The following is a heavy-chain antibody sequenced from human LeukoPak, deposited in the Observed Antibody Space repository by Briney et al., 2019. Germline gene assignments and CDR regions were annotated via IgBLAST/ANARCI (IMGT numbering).Heavy chain of an antibody. V-gene: IGHV3-73*01. J-gene: IGHJ4*02. CDR1: GFTFSGFD. CDR2: IQTEPYSHAT. Sequence: PGGSLRLSCTTSGFTFSGFDIHWARQASGKGLEWVGRIQTEPYSHATAYAASVKGRFTISRDDSKNTAYLQMNSLKAEDTAVYYCARRDCSSFSCYSFDSWGQGILVTVSS. CDR3: ARRDCSSFSCYSFDS. D-gene: IGHD2-2*01.